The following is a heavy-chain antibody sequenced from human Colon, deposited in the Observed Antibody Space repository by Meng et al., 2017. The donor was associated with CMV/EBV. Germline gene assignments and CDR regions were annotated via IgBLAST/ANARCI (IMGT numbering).Heavy chain of an antibody. V-gene: IGHV3-21*01. CDR1: GFTFSSYS. CDR3: ARDDGYCSSTSCYRRTYFDY. J-gene: IGHJ4*02. Sequence: GESLKISCAASGFTFSSYSMNWVRQAPGKGLEWVSSISSSSSYIYYADSVKGRFTISRDNAKNSLYLQMNSLRAEDTAVYYCARDDGYCSSTSCYRRTYFDYWGQGTLVTVSS. CDR2: ISSSSSYI. D-gene: IGHD2-2*01.